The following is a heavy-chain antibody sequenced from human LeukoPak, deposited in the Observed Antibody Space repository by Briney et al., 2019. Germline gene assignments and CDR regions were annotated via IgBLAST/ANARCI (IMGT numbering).Heavy chain of an antibody. D-gene: IGHD6-19*01. CDR1: GGSISSGSYY. Sequence: SQTLSLTCTVSGGSISSGSYYWSWIRQPAGKGVEWIGRIYTSGSTNYNPSLKSRVTISVDTSKNQFSLKLSSVTAADTAVYYCARDGSSGWYYFDYWGQGTLVTVSS. V-gene: IGHV4-61*02. J-gene: IGHJ4*02. CDR3: ARDGSSGWYYFDY. CDR2: IYTSGST.